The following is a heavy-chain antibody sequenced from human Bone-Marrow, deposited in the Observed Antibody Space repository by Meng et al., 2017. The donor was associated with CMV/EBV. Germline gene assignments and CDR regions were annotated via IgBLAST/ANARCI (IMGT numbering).Heavy chain of an antibody. J-gene: IGHJ6*02. V-gene: IGHV4-61*01. CDR2: IYYSGST. Sequence: SETLSLTCTVSGGSISGGSISTYSWTWIRQPPGKGLEWIGYIYYSGSTNYNPSLKSRVTISVDTSKNQFSLKLSSVTAADTAVYYCARGAAAAQQDFYYYYYGMDVWGQGTTVTVSS. D-gene: IGHD6-13*01. CDR3: ARGAAAAQQDFYYYYYGMDV. CDR1: GGSISGGSISTYS.